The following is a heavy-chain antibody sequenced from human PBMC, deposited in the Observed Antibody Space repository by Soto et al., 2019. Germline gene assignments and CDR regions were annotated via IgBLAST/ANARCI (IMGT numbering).Heavy chain of an antibody. V-gene: IGHV3-53*04. D-gene: IGHD2-15*01. Sequence: EVQLVESGGGLVQPGGSLRLSCAASGFTVSSNYMSWVRQAPGKGLEWVSVIYSGGSTYYADSVKGRFTISRHNSKKKLYLQMNSLRAEDTAVYYCASTRYCSGGSCYGYYGMDVWGQGTTVTVSS. J-gene: IGHJ6*02. CDR3: ASTRYCSGGSCYGYYGMDV. CDR1: GFTVSSNY. CDR2: IYSGGST.